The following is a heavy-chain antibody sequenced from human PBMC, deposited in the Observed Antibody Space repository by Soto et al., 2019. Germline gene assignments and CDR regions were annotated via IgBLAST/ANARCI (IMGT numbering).Heavy chain of an antibody. CDR1: GYTFTSYG. J-gene: IGHJ3*02. CDR3: ARGAGDIVVVVAATGDDAFDI. CDR2: ISAYNGNT. D-gene: IGHD2-15*01. V-gene: IGHV1-18*01. Sequence: ASVKVSCKASGYTFTSYGISWVRRAPGQGLEWMGWISAYNGNTSYAQKLQGRVTMTTDTSTSTAYMELRSLRSDDTAVYYCARGAGDIVVVVAATGDDAFDIWGQGTMVTVSS.